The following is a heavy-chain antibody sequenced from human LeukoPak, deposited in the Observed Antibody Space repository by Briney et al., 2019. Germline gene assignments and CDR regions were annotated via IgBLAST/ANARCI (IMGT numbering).Heavy chain of an antibody. Sequence: GASVKVSCKASGYSFTSYAIHWVRQAPGQSLEWMGWINPGNGNTKYSPKFQGRVTFPRDTSASTADMEVSRLKFEDSAVYYCARLSSTSIWLLDYWGLGTLVTVSS. CDR1: GYSFTSYA. J-gene: IGHJ4*02. CDR3: ARLSSTSIWLLDY. D-gene: IGHD3-16*02. V-gene: IGHV1-3*01. CDR2: INPGNGNT.